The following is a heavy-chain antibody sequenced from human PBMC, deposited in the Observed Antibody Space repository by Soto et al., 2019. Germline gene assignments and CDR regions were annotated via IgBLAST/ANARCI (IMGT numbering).Heavy chain of an antibody. CDR1: GFTFSCDA. Sequence: GASLRLSCGASGFTFSCDAMNWVRQGPGKGLEWFSVISGSGGSTYYADSVKGRFTISRDNSKNTLYLQMNSLRAEDTAVYYCASRSSGWYFDYWGQGTLVSVSP. CDR2: ISGSGGST. J-gene: IGHJ4*02. V-gene: IGHV3-23*01. CDR3: ASRSSGWYFDY. D-gene: IGHD6-19*01.